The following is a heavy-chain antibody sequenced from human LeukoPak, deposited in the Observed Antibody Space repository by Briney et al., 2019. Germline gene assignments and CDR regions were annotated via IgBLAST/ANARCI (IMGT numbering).Heavy chain of an antibody. CDR3: ARHWGSSPSVYYYGMDV. V-gene: IGHV4-59*08. J-gene: IGHJ6*02. CDR2: IYYSGST. Sequence: SETLSLTCTVSGGSISSYYWSWIRQPPGKGLEWIGYIYYSGSTNYNPSLKSRVTISVDTSKNQFSLKLSSVTAADTAVYYCARHWGSSPSVYYYGMDVWGQGTTVTVSS. CDR1: GGSISSYY. D-gene: IGHD6-6*01.